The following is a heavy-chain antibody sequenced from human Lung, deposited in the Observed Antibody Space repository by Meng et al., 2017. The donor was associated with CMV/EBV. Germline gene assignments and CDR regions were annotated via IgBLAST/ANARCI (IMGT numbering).Heavy chain of an antibody. V-gene: IGHV4-34*01. CDR1: GGSFSGYY. CDR3: ARRRTIFGVVIDYGMDV. CDR2: INHSGST. Sequence: TXSLTXXVYGGSFSGYYWSWIRQPPGKGLEWIGEINHSGSTNYNPSLKSRVTISVDTSKNQFSLKLSSVTAADTAVYYCARRRTIFGVVIDYGMDVWGQGTTVTVSS. J-gene: IGHJ6*02. D-gene: IGHD3-3*01.